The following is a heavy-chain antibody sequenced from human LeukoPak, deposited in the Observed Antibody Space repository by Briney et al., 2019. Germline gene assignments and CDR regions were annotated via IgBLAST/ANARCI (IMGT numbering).Heavy chain of an antibody. V-gene: IGHV3-30*04. CDR1: GFTFSSYA. D-gene: IGHD3-10*01. J-gene: IGHJ4*02. Sequence: PGGSLRLSCAASGFTFSSYAMHWVRQALGKGLEWVAVISYDGSNKYYADSVKGRFTISRDNSKNTLYLQMNSLRAEDTAVYYCAKDLGIGALGYWGQGTLVTVSS. CDR3: AKDLGIGALGY. CDR2: ISYDGSNK.